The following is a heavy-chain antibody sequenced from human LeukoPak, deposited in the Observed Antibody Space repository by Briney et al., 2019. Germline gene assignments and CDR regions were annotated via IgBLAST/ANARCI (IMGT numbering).Heavy chain of an antibody. CDR2: IKQDGSEK. CDR3: ARYIVVVPAARYKAFDI. D-gene: IGHD2-2*01. CDR1: GFTFSSYW. J-gene: IGHJ3*02. Sequence: GGSLRLSCAVSGFTFSSYWMHWVRQAPGKGLEWVANIKQDGSEKYYVDSVKGRFTISRDNAKNSLYLQMNSLRAEDTAVYYCARYIVVVPAARYKAFDIWGQGTMVTVSS. V-gene: IGHV3-7*01.